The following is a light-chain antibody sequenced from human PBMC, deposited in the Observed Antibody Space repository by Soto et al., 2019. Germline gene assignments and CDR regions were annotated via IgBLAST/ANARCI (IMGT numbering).Light chain of an antibody. Sequence: EIVLTQSPATLSLSPGERATLSCWASQSLSSYLAWYQQKPGQAPRLLIYDASNRAAGIPARFRGSGSGADFTLTISSLEPEDFALNYCQQRYNWPLTFGGGTKVEIK. CDR3: QQRYNWPLT. V-gene: IGKV3-11*01. CDR2: DAS. CDR1: QSLSSY. J-gene: IGKJ4*01.